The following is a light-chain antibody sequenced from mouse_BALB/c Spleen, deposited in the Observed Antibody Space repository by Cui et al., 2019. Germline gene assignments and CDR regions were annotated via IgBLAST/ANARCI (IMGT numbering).Light chain of an antibody. CDR2: STS. CDR3: HQWSSYPPT. V-gene: IGKV4-79*01. J-gene: IGKJ2*01. CDR1: SSVSFSY. Sequence: QTVLTQSPAIMSVSPGEKVTLTCSASSSVSFSYLYWYQPRPGSSPKLWIYSTSNLASGVPARFSGSGSGTSYSLTISSMEAEDAASYFCHQWSSYPPTFGGGTKLEIK.